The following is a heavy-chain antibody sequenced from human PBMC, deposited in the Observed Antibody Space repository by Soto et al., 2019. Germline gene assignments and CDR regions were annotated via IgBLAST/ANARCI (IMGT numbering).Heavy chain of an antibody. Sequence: SLRLSCAASGFTFSSYGMHWVRQAPGKGLEWVAVISYDGSNKYYADSVKGRFTISRDNSKNTLYLQMNSLRAEDTAVYYCAKAYYYDSSGYYPYYYYYYGMDVWGQGTTVTVSS. V-gene: IGHV3-30*18. J-gene: IGHJ6*02. CDR1: GFTFSSYG. CDR2: ISYDGSNK. CDR3: AKAYYYDSSGYYPYYYYYYGMDV. D-gene: IGHD3-22*01.